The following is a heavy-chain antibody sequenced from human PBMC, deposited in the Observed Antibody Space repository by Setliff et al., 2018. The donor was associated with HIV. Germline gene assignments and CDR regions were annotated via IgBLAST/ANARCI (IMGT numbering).Heavy chain of an antibody. CDR1: GGTFSIFS. V-gene: IGHV1-69*13. CDR3: ARDPTGGAARFDY. CDR2: IIPGFGPP. J-gene: IGHJ4*02. Sequence: ASVKVSCKTSGGTFSIFSITWVRQAPGQGLEWMGGIIPGFGPPNYAEKFQRRLTITADESTNTAYMELIGLKSEDTTVYYFARDPTGGAARFDYWGQGTLVTVSS. D-gene: IGHD6-6*01.